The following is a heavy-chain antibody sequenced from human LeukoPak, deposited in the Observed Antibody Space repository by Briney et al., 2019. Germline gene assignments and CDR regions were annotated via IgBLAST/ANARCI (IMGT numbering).Heavy chain of an antibody. CDR3: ARDRGYSSFDY. V-gene: IGHV3-30*04. CDR2: ISYDGSNK. D-gene: IGHD6-19*01. J-gene: IGHJ4*02. Sequence: PGGSLRLSCAASGFTFSSYVMHWVRQAPGKGLEWVAVISYDGSNKYYADSVKGRFTISRDNSKNTLYLQMNSLRAEDTAVYYCARDRGYSSFDYWGQGTLVTVSS. CDR1: GFTFSSYV.